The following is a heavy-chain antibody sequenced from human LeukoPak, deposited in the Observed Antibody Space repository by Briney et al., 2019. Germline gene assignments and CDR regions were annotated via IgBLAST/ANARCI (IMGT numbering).Heavy chain of an antibody. CDR1: GFTFSDYS. Sequence: AGGSLRLCCAASGFTFSDYSMNWVLQAPRKGLQGVACGNTFSSYIYYADSMRGRVTISRDNAKNSLFLQMHSLRAEDTAVYYCARLRRNSDRSDFFYYYDHWGQGTLVTVSS. CDR2: GNTFSSYI. CDR3: ARLRRNSDRSDFFYYYDH. D-gene: IGHD3-22*01. J-gene: IGHJ4*02. V-gene: IGHV3-21*01.